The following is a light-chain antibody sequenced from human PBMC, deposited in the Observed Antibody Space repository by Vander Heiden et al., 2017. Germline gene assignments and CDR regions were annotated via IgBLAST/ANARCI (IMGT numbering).Light chain of an antibody. CDR2: AAS. J-gene: IGKJ2*01. V-gene: IGKV3-20*01. CDR3: QQYGTSPYT. CDR1: QSVSSSH. Sequence: ENVLTQSPGTLSLSPGERATLSCRASQSVSSSHLAWYQQKPGQAPRLLIHAASSRATGISDRFSGGESGTDYTLTISRLEPEDFAVYYCQQYGTSPYTFGQGTKLEIK.